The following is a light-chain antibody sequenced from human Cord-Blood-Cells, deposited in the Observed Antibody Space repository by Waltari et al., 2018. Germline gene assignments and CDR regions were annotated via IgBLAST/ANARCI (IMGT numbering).Light chain of an antibody. Sequence: IVLTQSPATLSLSPGERATLPCRASQSVSSYLAWYQQKPGQAPRLLIYDASNRATGIPARFSGSGSGTDFTLTISSLEPEDFAVYYCQQRSNWPPYTFGQRTKLEIK. CDR2: DAS. J-gene: IGKJ2*01. CDR3: QQRSNWPPYT. CDR1: QSVSSY. V-gene: IGKV3-11*01.